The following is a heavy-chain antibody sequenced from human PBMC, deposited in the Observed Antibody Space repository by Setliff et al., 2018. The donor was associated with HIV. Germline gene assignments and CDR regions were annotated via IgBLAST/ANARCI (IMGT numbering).Heavy chain of an antibody. D-gene: IGHD3-3*01. CDR3: ASVYYNSWSGYYDPYALDI. Sequence: GGSLRLSCAASGFTFSSYTMNWVRQAPGKGLEWVSSISSSRSYIYYADSVKGRFTISRDNADNSLHLQMNSLRAEDTAVYYCASVYYNSWSGYYDPYALDIWGQGTMVTVSS. CDR1: GFTFSSYT. V-gene: IGHV3-21*01. CDR2: ISSSRSYI. J-gene: IGHJ3*02.